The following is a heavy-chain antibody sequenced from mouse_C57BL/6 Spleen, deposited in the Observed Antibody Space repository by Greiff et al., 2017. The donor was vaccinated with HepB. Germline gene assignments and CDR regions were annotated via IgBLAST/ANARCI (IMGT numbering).Heavy chain of an antibody. CDR1: GYTFTSYW. CDR3: ARFGIYYDYDDYFDY. V-gene: IGHV1-55*01. D-gene: IGHD2-4*01. J-gene: IGHJ2*01. CDR2: IYPGSGST. Sequence: VQLQQPGAELVKPGASVKMSCKASGYTFTSYWITWVKQRPGQGLEWIGDIYPGSGSTNYNEKFKSKATLTVDTSSSTAYMQLSSLTSEDSAVYYCARFGIYYDYDDYFDYWGQGTTLTVSS.